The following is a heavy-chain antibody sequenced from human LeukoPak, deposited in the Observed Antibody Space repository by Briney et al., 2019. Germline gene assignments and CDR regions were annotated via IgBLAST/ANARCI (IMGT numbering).Heavy chain of an antibody. Sequence: GGSLRLSCAASGFTFSDYCMSWIRQAPGKGLEWVSYISSSGSTIYYADSVKGRFTTSRDNAKNSLYLQMNSLRAEDTAVYYCARGRWLLYAFDIWGQGTMVTVSS. CDR3: ARGRWLLYAFDI. J-gene: IGHJ3*02. CDR2: ISSSGSTI. CDR1: GFTFSDYC. V-gene: IGHV3-11*04. D-gene: IGHD5-24*01.